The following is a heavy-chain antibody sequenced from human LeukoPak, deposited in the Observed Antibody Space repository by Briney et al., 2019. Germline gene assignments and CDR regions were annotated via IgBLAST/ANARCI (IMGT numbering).Heavy chain of an antibody. CDR1: GDSLFSASYY. V-gene: IGHV4-31*03. J-gene: IGHJ3*02. CDR2: IYYSGNT. D-gene: IGHD3-10*01. CDR3: AREGTAHAFDI. Sequence: SETLSLTCTVSGDSLFSASYYWGWLRQHPGKGLEWIEFIYYSGNTYYRSSLKSRITISIDTSKTQFSLSLSSVTVADTAVYYCAREGTAHAFDIWGQGTMVTVAS.